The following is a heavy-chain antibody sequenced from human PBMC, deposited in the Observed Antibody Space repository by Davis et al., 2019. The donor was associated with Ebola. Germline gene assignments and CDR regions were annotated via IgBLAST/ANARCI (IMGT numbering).Heavy chain of an antibody. CDR3: ARDRSGSYQG. CDR2: ISAYNGNT. D-gene: IGHD1-26*01. J-gene: IGHJ4*02. Sequence: ASVKVSCKASGGTFSSYAISWVRQAPGQGLEWMGWISAYNGNTNYAQKLQGRVTMTTDTSTSTAYMELRSLRSDDTAVYYCARDRSGSYQGWGQGTLVTVSS. V-gene: IGHV1-18*01. CDR1: GGTFSSYA.